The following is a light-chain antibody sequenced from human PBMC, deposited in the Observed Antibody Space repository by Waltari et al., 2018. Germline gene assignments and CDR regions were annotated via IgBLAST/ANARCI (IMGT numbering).Light chain of an antibody. V-gene: IGLV1-47*01. CDR1: SSNIGSTF. Sequence: QSVLTQPPSASGTPGQRVPIPCSGSSSNIGSTFIYCYQQPPGTAPKLLIYRNNQRPSGVPDRFSGSKSGTSASLAISGLRSEDEADYYCAAWDDSLSGPVVFGGGTKLTVL. J-gene: IGLJ2*01. CDR2: RNN. CDR3: AAWDDSLSGPVV.